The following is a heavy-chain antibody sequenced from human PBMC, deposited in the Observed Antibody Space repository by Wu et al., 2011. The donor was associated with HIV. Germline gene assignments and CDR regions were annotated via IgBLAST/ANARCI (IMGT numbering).Heavy chain of an antibody. CDR1: GGTFSSYA. CDR2: IIPIFGTA. J-gene: IGHJ5*02. V-gene: IGHV1-69*15. D-gene: IGHD2-2*01. Sequence: QVQLVQSGAEVKKPGSSVKVSCKASGGTFSSYAISWVRQAPGQGLEWMGRIIPIFGTANYAQKFQGRVTITADESTSTAYMELSSLRSEDTAVYYCAREVGVVVVPNTRGRWFDPWGQGTLVTVSS. CDR3: AREVGVVVVPNTRGRWFDP.